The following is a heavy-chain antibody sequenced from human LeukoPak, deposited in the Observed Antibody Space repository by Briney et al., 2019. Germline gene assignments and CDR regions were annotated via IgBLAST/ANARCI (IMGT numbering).Heavy chain of an antibody. J-gene: IGHJ3*02. CDR2: IIPILGIA. Sequence: ASVKVSCKASGGTFSSYAISWVRQAPGQGLEWMGRIIPILGIANYAQKFQGRVTITADKSTSTAYMELSSLRSEDTAVYYCARVRVRGGEAAFDIWGQGTMVTVSS. CDR1: GGTFSSYA. V-gene: IGHV1-69*04. D-gene: IGHD3-10*01. CDR3: ARVRVRGGEAAFDI.